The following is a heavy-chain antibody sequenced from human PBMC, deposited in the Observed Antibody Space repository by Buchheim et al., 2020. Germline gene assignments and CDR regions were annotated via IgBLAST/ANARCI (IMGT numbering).Heavy chain of an antibody. CDR3: AKVGSSGFFLFDY. Sequence: VQLVESGGGLVQPGGSLRLSCAASGFTFSRYWMSWVRQAPGKGLEWVAVISYDGCNKYYADSVKGRFTISRDNYKHTLSLQMNSLRAEDTAVYYCAKVGSSGFFLFDYWGQGTL. CDR2: ISYDGCNK. D-gene: IGHD6-19*01. V-gene: IGHV3-30*18. J-gene: IGHJ4*02. CDR1: GFTFSRYW.